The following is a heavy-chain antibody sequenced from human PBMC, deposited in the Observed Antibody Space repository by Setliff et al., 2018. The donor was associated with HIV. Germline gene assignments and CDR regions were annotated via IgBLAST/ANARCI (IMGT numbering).Heavy chain of an antibody. CDR1: GYTFTRYD. J-gene: IGHJ6*02. V-gene: IGHV1-18*01. Sequence: ASVKVSCKASGYTFTRYDISWVRQAPGQGLEWMGWISAYNGNTKYAQKLQGRVTMTTDTSTRTAYMELRSLRSDDTAVYYCAREIGDYYDSSGYYPPTDYYYGMDVWGQGTTVTVSS. CDR2: ISAYNGNT. CDR3: AREIGDYYDSSGYYPPTDYYYGMDV. D-gene: IGHD3-22*01.